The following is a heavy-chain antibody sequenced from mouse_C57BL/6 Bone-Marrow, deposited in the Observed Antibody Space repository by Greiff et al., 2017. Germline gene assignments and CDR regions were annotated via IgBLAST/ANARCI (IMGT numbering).Heavy chain of an antibody. CDR2: IDPENGDT. V-gene: IGHV14-4*01. CDR3: TTLLSDLLGFAA. Sequence: VQLQQSGAELVRPGASVKLSCTASGFNIKDDYMHWVKQRPEPGLEWIGWIDPENGDTEYDSKFQGKATLTVDTSSNTAYLQLSSLSSDDTAVYYCTTLLSDLLGFAAWGPATLVTVSA. CDR1: GFNIKDDY. D-gene: IGHD2-10*01. J-gene: IGHJ3*01.